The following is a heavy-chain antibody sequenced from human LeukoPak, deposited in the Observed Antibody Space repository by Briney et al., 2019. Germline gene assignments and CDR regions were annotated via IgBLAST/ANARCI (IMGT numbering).Heavy chain of an antibody. D-gene: IGHD5-24*01. CDR1: GFTFSSYS. CDR2: ISSSSSYI. CDR3: ARDLGMATIPYYVDY. J-gene: IGHJ4*02. Sequence: GGSLRLSCAASGFTFSSYSKNWVCQAPGKGLELVSSISSSSSYIYYADSVKARFTISRDNAKNSLYLQMNSLRAEDTAVYYCARDLGMATIPYYVDYWGQGTLVTVSS. V-gene: IGHV3-21*01.